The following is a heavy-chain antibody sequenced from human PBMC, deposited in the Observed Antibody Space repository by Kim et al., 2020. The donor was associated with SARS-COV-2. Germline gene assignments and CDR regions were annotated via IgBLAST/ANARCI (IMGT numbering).Heavy chain of an antibody. D-gene: IGHD1-26*01. CDR2: VSHTGNT. CDR3: ASTGVGAVGCFDP. Sequence: WETLSLTCSVSGGAIRSHSWTWIRQPPGKRLEWIGYVSHTGNTNYNPTLRGRVTISLDTSKRQFSLPLTSVTAADTAVYYCASTGVGAVGCFDPWGQGTLVSVSS. CDR1: GGAIRSHS. J-gene: IGHJ5*02. V-gene: IGHV4-59*11.